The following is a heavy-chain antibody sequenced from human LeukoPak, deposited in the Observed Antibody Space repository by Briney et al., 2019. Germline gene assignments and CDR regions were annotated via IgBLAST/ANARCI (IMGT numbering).Heavy chain of an antibody. D-gene: IGHD1-26*01. CDR2: ISSSTSTI. CDR3: ARSRSGSYFDY. J-gene: IGHJ4*02. CDR1: GFIFSSFS. Sequence: GESLRLSCAASGFIFSSFSMNWVRQAPGKGLEWVSYISSSTSTIHYVDSVKGRFTISRDNAKNSLYLQMDSLRAEDTAVYYCARSRSGSYFDYWGQGTLVTVSS. V-gene: IGHV3-48*01.